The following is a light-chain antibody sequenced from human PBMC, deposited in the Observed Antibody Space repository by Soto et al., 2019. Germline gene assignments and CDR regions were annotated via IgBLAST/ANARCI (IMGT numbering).Light chain of an antibody. CDR3: SSYKSSSTYV. CDR2: EVS. V-gene: IGLV2-14*01. Sequence: QSVLTQPASVSGSPGQSITISCTGTSSDVGGYNYVSWYQQHPGKAPKLMIYEVSNRPSGVSNRFSGSKSGNTASLTISGLQDEEEADSSCSSYKSSSTYVFGTGTKVTV. J-gene: IGLJ1*01. CDR1: SSDVGGYNY.